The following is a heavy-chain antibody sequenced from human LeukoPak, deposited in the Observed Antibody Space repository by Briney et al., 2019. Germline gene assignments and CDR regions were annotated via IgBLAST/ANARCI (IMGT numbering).Heavy chain of an antibody. CDR1: GFSASSNY. CDR2: IYSVGNI. J-gene: IGHJ4*02. D-gene: IGHD5-24*01. V-gene: IGHV3-53*01. CDR3: ARVGPGGDGYYYGYFDY. Sequence: PGGSLRLSCAASGFSASSNYMSWVRQAPGKGLEWVSVIYSVGNIYYADAVKGRFSISRDNSKNTLYLKVNSLRVEDTAVYYCARVGPGGDGYYYGYFDYWGQGTLVTVSS.